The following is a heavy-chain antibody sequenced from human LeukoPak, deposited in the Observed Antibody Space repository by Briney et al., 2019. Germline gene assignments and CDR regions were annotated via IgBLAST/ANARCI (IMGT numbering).Heavy chain of an antibody. D-gene: IGHD1-26*01. CDR3: ARDRGSYWDGGNDY. Sequence: PGRSLRLSCAASGFTFSSYGMHWVRQAPGKGLEWVAVIWYDGSNKYYADSVKGRFTISRDNSKSTLYLQMNSLRAEDTAVYYCARDRGSYWDGGNDYWGQGTLVTVSS. CDR2: IWYDGSNK. V-gene: IGHV3-33*01. J-gene: IGHJ4*02. CDR1: GFTFSSYG.